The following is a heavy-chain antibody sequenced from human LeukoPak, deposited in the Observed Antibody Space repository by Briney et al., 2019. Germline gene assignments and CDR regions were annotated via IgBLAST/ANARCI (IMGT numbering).Heavy chain of an antibody. CDR2: IRYDGSNK. Sequence: GGSLRLSCAASGFTFSSYGMHWVRQAPGKGLEWGAFIRYDGSNKYYADSVKGRFTISRDNSKNTLYLQMNSLRAEDTAVYYCAREGGYYEVDAFDIWGQGTMVTVSS. J-gene: IGHJ3*02. D-gene: IGHD3-22*01. V-gene: IGHV3-30*02. CDR3: AREGGYYEVDAFDI. CDR1: GFTFSSYG.